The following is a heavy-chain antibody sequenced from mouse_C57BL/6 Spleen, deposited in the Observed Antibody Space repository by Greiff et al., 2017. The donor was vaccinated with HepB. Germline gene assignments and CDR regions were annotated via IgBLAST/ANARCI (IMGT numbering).Heavy chain of an antibody. J-gene: IGHJ2*01. CDR1: GYSITSGYY. Sequence: EVQLQQSGPGLVKPSQSLSLTCSVTGYSITSGYYWNWIRQFPGNKLEWMGYISYDGSNNYNPSLKNRISITRDTSKNQFFLKLNSVTTEDTATYYCARGGESSGYPLDYWGQGTTLTVSS. V-gene: IGHV3-6*01. CDR2: ISYDGSN. D-gene: IGHD3-2*02. CDR3: ARGGESSGYPLDY.